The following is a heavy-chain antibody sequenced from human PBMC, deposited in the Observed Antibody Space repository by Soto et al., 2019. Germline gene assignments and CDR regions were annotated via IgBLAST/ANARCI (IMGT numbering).Heavy chain of an antibody. D-gene: IGHD2-15*01. CDR3: ARGVTTTPSPSSDY. Sequence: ASVRVSCKASGYTFTGYYMHWVRQAPGQGLEWMGWINPNSGGTNYAQKFQGWVTMTRDTSISTAYMELSRLRSDDTAVYYCARGVTTTPSPSSDYPGPAPMFTVSS. CDR2: INPNSGGT. V-gene: IGHV1-2*04. CDR1: GYTFTGYY. J-gene: IGHJ4*02.